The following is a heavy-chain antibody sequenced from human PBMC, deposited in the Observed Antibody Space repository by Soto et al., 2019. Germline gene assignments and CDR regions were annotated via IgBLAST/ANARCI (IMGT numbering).Heavy chain of an antibody. CDR2: ISGSGGST. J-gene: IGHJ6*02. Sequence: PGGSLRLSCAASGFTFSSYAMSWVRQAPGKGLEWVSAISGSGGSTYYADSVKGRFTISRDNSKNTLYLQMNSLRAEDTAVYYCAKDVRKEYCTNGVCYGWGSSSSDVDVWGQGTTVTVSS. CDR1: GFTFSSYA. D-gene: IGHD2-8*01. V-gene: IGHV3-23*01. CDR3: AKDVRKEYCTNGVCYGWGSSSSDVDV.